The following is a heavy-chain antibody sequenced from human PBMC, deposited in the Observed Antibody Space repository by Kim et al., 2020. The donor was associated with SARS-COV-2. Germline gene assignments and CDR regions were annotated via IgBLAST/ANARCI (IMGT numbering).Heavy chain of an antibody. CDR1: GYPFNSFA. CDR3: ARGGSTKVLGAYYFDY. Sequence: ASVKVSCKTSGYPFNSFALNWVRQAPGQGPEWMGWLNTRTRNPTYARGFTGRFVFSLDTSVSTAYLQISSLEAEDTAVYYCARGGSTKVLGAYYFDYWGQGTQVSVSS. V-gene: IGHV7-4-1*02. D-gene: IGHD4-4*01. J-gene: IGHJ4*02. CDR2: LNTRTRNP.